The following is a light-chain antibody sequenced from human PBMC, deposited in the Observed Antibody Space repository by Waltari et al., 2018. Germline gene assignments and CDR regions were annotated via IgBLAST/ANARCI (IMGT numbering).Light chain of an antibody. J-gene: IGLJ3*02. CDR2: EGS. CDR1: SSDVGSYNL. Sequence: QSALTQPASVSGSPGQSIPIPCTGTSSDVGSYNLVSWDQQHPGKAPKLMIYEGSKRPSGVSNRFSGSKSGNTASLTISGPQAEDEADYYCCSYAGSSTPVFGGGTKLTVL. V-gene: IGLV2-23*01. CDR3: CSYAGSSTPV.